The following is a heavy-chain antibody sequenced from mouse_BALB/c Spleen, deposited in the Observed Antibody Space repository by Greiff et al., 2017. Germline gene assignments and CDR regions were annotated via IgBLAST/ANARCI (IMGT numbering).Heavy chain of an antibody. D-gene: IGHD2-3*01. CDR3: ARRYDGYAMDY. V-gene: IGHV3-2*02. CDR2: ISYSGST. CDR1: GYSITSDYA. J-gene: IGHJ4*01. Sequence: EVQGVESGPGLVKPSQSLSLTCTVTGYSITSDYAWNWIRQFPGNKLEWMGYISYSGSTSYNPSLKSRISITRDTSKNQFFLQLNSVTTEDTATYYCARRYDGYAMDYWGQGTSVTVSS.